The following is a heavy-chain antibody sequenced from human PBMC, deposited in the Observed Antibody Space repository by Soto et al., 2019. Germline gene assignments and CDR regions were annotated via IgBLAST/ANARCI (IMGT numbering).Heavy chain of an antibody. CDR1: GFTFSSYA. CDR2: ISYDGSNK. D-gene: IGHD6-19*01. J-gene: IGHJ5*02. CDR3: ARDRLGYRSGWHNNNWFDP. V-gene: IGHV3-30-3*01. Sequence: GGSLRLSCAASGFTFSSYAMHWVRQAPGKGLEWVAVISYDGSNKYYADSVKGRFTISRDNSKNTLYLQMNSLRAEDTAVYYCARDRLGYRSGWHNNNWFDPWGQGTLVTVSS.